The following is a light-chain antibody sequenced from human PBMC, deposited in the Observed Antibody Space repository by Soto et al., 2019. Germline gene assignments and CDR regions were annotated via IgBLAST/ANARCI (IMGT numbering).Light chain of an antibody. CDR3: CSYAGSSTYV. Sequence: QSVLTQPASVSGSPGQSITISCTGTTSDVGSYNLVSWYQQHPGKAPKLIIYEGSNRPSGVSNRFSGSKSGNTASLTISGLQAEDEADYYCCSYAGSSTYVFGTGTKLTVL. CDR1: TSDVGSYNL. J-gene: IGLJ1*01. V-gene: IGLV2-23*01. CDR2: EGS.